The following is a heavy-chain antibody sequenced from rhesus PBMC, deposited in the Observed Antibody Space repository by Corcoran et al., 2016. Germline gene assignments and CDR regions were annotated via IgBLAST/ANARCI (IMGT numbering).Heavy chain of an antibody. CDR1: GGSISGGYD. D-gene: IGHD3-3*01. Sequence: QVQLQESGPGVVKPSETLSLTCAVSGGSISGGYDWSWIRQPPGKGLEWIGYIYGSSGSTNYNPSLKNRVTISKDASKNEFSLKLSSVTAADTAVYYCARVLYYNIWTGYYPKYFDYWGQGVLVTVSS. CDR2: IYGSSGST. CDR3: ARVLYYNIWTGYYPKYFDY. J-gene: IGHJ4*01. V-gene: IGHV4-76*01.